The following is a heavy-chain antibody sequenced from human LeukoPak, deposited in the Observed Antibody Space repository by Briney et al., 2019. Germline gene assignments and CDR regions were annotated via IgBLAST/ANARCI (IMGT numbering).Heavy chain of an antibody. D-gene: IGHD3-10*01. Sequence: SETLSLTCAVYGGSFSGYYWSWIRQPPGKGLEWIGEINHSGSTNYNPSLKSRVTISVDTSKNQFSLKLSSVTAADTAVYYCASSPSGFTQLIGSGSYYNTFDYGGQGPLVTVS. J-gene: IGHJ4*02. CDR2: INHSGST. CDR1: GGSFSGYY. CDR3: ASSPSGFTQLIGSGSYYNTFDY. V-gene: IGHV4-34*01.